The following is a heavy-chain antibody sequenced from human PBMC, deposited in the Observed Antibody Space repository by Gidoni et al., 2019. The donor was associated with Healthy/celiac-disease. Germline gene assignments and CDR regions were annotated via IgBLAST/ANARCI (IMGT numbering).Heavy chain of an antibody. CDR3: ARVVVPAAYTLGVFDY. V-gene: IGHV1-3*01. CDR1: GYTFTSYA. CDR2: INAGNGNT. D-gene: IGHD2-2*01. J-gene: IGHJ4*02. Sequence: QVQLVQSGAEVKKPGASVKVSCKASGYTFTSYAMHWVRQAPGQRLEWMGWINAGNGNTKYSQKFQGRVTITRDTSASTAYMELSSLRSEDTAVYYCARVVVPAAYTLGVFDYWGQGTLVTVSS.